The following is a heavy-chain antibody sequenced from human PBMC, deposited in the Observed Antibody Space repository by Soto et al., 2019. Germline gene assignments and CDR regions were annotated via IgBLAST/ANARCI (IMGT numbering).Heavy chain of an antibody. CDR1: GFTFSNYD. D-gene: IGHD3-22*01. J-gene: IGHJ4*02. CDR3: SLDYDSSGFDY. Sequence: GGSLRLSCAASGFTFSNYDMHWVRQAPGKGLEWVAVISYDGSNKYYADSVKGRFTISRDNSKNTLYLQMNSLRAEDTAVYYCSLDYDSSGFDYWGQGTLVTVSS. V-gene: IGHV3-30*03. CDR2: ISYDGSNK.